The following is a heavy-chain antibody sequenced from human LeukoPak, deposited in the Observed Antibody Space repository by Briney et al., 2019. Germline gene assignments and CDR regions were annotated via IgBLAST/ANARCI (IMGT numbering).Heavy chain of an antibody. CDR3: ARDSSFDY. V-gene: IGHV4-31*03. Sequence: PSQTLSLTCTVSGDSISSGGYYWSWIRQHPGKGLEWIGCIYYTGTTYYNTSLQSRVTISVDTSKNQISLKLSSVTAADTAVYYCARDSSFDYWGQGTLVTVSS. CDR1: GDSISSGGYY. CDR2: IYYTGTT. J-gene: IGHJ4*02. D-gene: IGHD6-13*01.